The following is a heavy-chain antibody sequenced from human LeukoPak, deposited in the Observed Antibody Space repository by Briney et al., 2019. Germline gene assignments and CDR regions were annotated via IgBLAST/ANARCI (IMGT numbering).Heavy chain of an antibody. Sequence: GGSLRLSCAASGFTFSSYAMSWVRQAPGKGLEWVSAICGGGGSTFYADSVRGRFTISRDNSKNTLYLQMNSVRDEDTAVYYCAKDGWELLGDARNDYWGQGTLVTVYS. CDR2: ICGGGGST. J-gene: IGHJ4*02. V-gene: IGHV3-23*01. D-gene: IGHD1-26*01. CDR3: AKDGWELLGDARNDY. CDR1: GFTFSSYA.